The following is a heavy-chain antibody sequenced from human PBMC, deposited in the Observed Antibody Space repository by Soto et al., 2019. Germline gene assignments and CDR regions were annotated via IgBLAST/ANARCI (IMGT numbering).Heavy chain of an antibody. D-gene: IGHD6-13*01. CDR2: LYSAGSA. J-gene: IGHJ6*02. Sequence: GGSLRLSCAASGFTVSSYHMSWVRQAPGKGLEWVSVLYSAGSADFADSVKGRFTISRDNSKNTLYLQMNSLRAEDTAVYYCARDAYSSSWYVGYYYYYGMDVWGQGTTVTVSS. CDR1: GFTVSSYH. CDR3: ARDAYSSSWYVGYYYYYGMDV. V-gene: IGHV3-66*01.